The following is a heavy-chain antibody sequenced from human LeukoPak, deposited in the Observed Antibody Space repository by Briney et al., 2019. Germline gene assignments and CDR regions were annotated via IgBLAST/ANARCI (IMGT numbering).Heavy chain of an antibody. CDR1: GYSFTSYY. D-gene: IGHD2-2*01. CDR3: AREMVVGSSTSPTIDNWFDP. CDR2: INPSGGST. J-gene: IGHJ5*02. Sequence: ASVKVSCKASGYSFTSYYMQWVRQAPGQGLEWMGIINPSGGSTSYAQKFQGRVTMTRDTSTSTVYMELSSLRSEDTAVYYCAREMVVGSSTSPTIDNWFDPWGQGTLVTVSS. V-gene: IGHV1-46*01.